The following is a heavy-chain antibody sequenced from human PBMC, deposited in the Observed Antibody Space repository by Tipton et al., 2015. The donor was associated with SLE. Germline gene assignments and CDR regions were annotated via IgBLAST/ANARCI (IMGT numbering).Heavy chain of an antibody. CDR1: GGSISSYY. V-gene: IGHV4-59*08. CDR3: AGGNFSLNY. CDR2: IYYSGST. Sequence: LSLTCTVSGGSISSYYWSWIRQPPGKGLEWIGYIYYSGSTNYNPSLKSRVTISVDTSKNQFSLKLSSVTAADTAVYYCAGGNFSLNYWGQGTLVTVSS. J-gene: IGHJ4*02. D-gene: IGHD3-16*01.